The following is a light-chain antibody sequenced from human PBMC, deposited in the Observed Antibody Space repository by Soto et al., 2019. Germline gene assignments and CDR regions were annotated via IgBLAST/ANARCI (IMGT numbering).Light chain of an antibody. J-gene: IGLJ2*01. CDR3: TSYTGSDILL. Sequence: QSALTQPASVSGSPGQSVTISCTGTSSDVGGYNYVSWYQQHSGKAPKLMIYEVTNRPSGVSNRFSGSKSGNTASLTISGLQAEDEADYYCTSYTGSDILLIGGGTKVTVL. V-gene: IGLV2-14*01. CDR1: SSDVGGYNY. CDR2: EVT.